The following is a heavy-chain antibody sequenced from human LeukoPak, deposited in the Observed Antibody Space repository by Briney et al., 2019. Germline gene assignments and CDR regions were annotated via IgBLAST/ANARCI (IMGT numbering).Heavy chain of an antibody. D-gene: IGHD3-9*01. V-gene: IGHV4-34*01. J-gene: IGHJ5*02. CDR3: ARGGEPRLRYFDWLLTPRNWFDP. Sequence: PSETLPLTCAVYGGSFSGYYWSWIRQPPGKGLEWIGEINHSGSTNYNPSLKSRVTISVDTSKNQFSLKLSSVTAADTAVYYYARGGEPRLRYFDWLLTPRNWFDPWGQGTLVTVSS. CDR2: INHSGST. CDR1: GGSFSGYY.